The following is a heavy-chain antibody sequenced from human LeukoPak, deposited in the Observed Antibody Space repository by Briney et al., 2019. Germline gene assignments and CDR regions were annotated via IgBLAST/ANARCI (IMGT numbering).Heavy chain of an antibody. Sequence: GGSLRLSCAASGFTFDDYAMHWVRQAPGKGLEWVSGICWNSGSIGYADSVKGRFTISRDNAKNSLYLQMNSLRAEDMALYYCAKARLKGYCSSTSCYFKHDAFDIWGQGTMVTVSS. J-gene: IGHJ3*02. CDR2: ICWNSGSI. CDR3: AKARLKGYCSSTSCYFKHDAFDI. CDR1: GFTFDDYA. V-gene: IGHV3-9*03. D-gene: IGHD2-2*01.